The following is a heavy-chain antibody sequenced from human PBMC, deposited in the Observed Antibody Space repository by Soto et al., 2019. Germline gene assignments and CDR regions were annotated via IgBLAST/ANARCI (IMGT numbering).Heavy chain of an antibody. CDR2: ISGSGGST. CDR3: AKVEDGSGKDY. J-gene: IGHJ4*02. D-gene: IGHD3-10*01. V-gene: IGHV3-23*01. CDR1: GFTFSSYA. Sequence: EVQLLESGGGLVQPGGSLRLSCAASGFTFSSYAMSWVRQAPGKGLEWVSAISGSGGSTYYADSVKGRFTISRDNSKNTLHLQMTSLRAEDTAVYYGAKVEDGSGKDYWGQGTLVTVSS.